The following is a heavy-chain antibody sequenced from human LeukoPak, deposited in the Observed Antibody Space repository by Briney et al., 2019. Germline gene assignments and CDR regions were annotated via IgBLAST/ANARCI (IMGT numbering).Heavy chain of an antibody. CDR3: ARDTYQSGSYQRGFDH. Sequence: GGSLRLSCAASGFTFSDYYMGWIRRAPGKGLEWVSYISTSGSTIYYADSVKGRFTISRDNAKNSLHLEMNSLRAEDTAVYYCARDTYQSGSYQRGFDHWGQGTLVTVSS. V-gene: IGHV3-11*01. D-gene: IGHD1-26*01. CDR1: GFTFSDYY. CDR2: ISTSGSTI. J-gene: IGHJ4*02.